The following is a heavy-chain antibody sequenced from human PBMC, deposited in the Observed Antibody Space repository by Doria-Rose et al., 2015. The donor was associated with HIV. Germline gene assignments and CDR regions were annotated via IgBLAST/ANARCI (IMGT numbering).Heavy chain of an antibody. Sequence: QATLKESGPVLVKPTETLTLTCTVSGVSLSSPGMGVSWIRQPPGKALEWLANICSDDERSYTTSLNSRLTISRCTAKSQVVLTMTDMAPVDTATYYCARIKSSRWYHKYFFDFWGQGTLVIVSA. CDR3: ARIKSSRWYHKYFFDF. V-gene: IGHV2-26*01. CDR2: ICSDDER. CDR1: GVSLSSPGMG. D-gene: IGHD6-13*01. J-gene: IGHJ4*02.